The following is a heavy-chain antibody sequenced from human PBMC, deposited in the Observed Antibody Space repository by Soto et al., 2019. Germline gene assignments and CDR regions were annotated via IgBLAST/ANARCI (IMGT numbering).Heavy chain of an antibody. J-gene: IGHJ4*02. V-gene: IGHV3-33*01. D-gene: IGHD3-22*01. CDR3: ARERFNYDSSGYYSS. CDR2: IWYDGSNK. CDR1: GFTFSSYG. Sequence: GGSLRLSCAASGFTFSSYGMHWVRQAPGKGLEWVAVIWYDGSNKYYADSVKGRFTISRDNSKNTLYLQMNSLRAEDTAVYYCARERFNYDSSGYYSSWGQGTLVTVSS.